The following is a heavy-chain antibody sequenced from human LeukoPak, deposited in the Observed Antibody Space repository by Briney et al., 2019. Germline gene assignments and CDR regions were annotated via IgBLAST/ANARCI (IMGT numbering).Heavy chain of an antibody. V-gene: IGHV3-23*01. J-gene: IGHJ4*02. CDR2: ISGSGGST. CDR3: AKVPAWQQLVYFDY. D-gene: IGHD6-13*01. Sequence: GGSLRLSCAASGFTFSSYAMSWVRQAPGKGLEWVSAISGSGGSTYYADSVKGRFTISRDNPKNTLYLQMNSLRAEDTAVYYCAKVPAWQQLVYFDYWGQGTLVTVSS. CDR1: GFTFSSYA.